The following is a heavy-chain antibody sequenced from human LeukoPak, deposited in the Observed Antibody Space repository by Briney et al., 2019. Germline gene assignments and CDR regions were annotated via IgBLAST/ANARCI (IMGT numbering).Heavy chain of an antibody. Sequence: SETLSLTCTVSGGSISSYYWSWIRQPAGKGLEWIGRIYTSGSTNYNPSLKSRVTMSVDTSKNQFSLKLSSVTAADTAVYYCARAQFGYSYAATAIDYWGQGTLVTVSS. CDR3: ARAQFGYSYAATAIDY. J-gene: IGHJ4*02. CDR1: GGSISSYY. V-gene: IGHV4-4*07. CDR2: IYTSGST. D-gene: IGHD5-18*01.